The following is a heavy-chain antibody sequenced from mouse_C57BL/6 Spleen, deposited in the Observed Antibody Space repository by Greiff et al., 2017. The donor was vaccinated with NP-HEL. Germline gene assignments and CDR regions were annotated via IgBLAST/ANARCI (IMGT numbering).Heavy chain of an antibody. V-gene: IGHV14-4*01. CDR3: TTDYYGSRGCAY. CDR1: GFNIKDDY. D-gene: IGHD1-1*01. CDR2: IDPENGDT. Sequence: EVQLQQSGAELVRPGASVKLSCTASGFNIKDDYMHWVKQRPEQGLEWIGWIDPENGDTEYASKFQGKATITADTSSNTAYLQLSSLTSEDTAVYYCTTDYYGSRGCAYWGQGTLVTVSA. J-gene: IGHJ3*01.